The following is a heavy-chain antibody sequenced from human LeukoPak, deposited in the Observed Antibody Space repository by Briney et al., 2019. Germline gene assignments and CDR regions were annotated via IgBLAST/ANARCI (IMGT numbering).Heavy chain of an antibody. J-gene: IGHJ5*02. CDR3: ARDNSVGDYAWWFDP. CDR1: GYAFTRHY. D-gene: IGHD1-26*01. CDR2: INPSGSSA. Sequence: ASVKVSCKASGYAFTRHYMHWVRQAPGQGLEWMGLINPSGSSAIYAQKFQGRVTMTRDMSTSTDYMELSSLRSEDTAVYYCARDNSVGDYAWWFDPWGQGTLVTVSS. V-gene: IGHV1-46*01.